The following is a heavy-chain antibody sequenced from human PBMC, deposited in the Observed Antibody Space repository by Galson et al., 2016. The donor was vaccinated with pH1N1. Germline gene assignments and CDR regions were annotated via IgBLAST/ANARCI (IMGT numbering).Heavy chain of an antibody. CDR1: GFSFHDYT. V-gene: IGHV3-43*01. J-gene: IGHJ6*02. Sequence: SLRLSCAASGFSFHDYTMHWVRQSPGKGLEWVSLVNWDGTSTYYADYVRGRFTVSRDNSKNSLYLQMNSLRSEDTALYYCAKEIQRGSYGMDVWGRGTTVTASS. CDR2: VNWDGTST. CDR3: AKEIQRGSYGMDV. D-gene: IGHD3-16*01.